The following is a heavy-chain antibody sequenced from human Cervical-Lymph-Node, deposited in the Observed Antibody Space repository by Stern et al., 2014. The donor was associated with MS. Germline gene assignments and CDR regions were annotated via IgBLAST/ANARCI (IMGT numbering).Heavy chain of an antibody. CDR1: GDTFSNHA. CDR2: ISPNFGTV. D-gene: IGHD3-16*01. J-gene: IGHJ4*02. CDR3: ARVDFQGDYFDY. V-gene: IGHV1-69*01. Sequence: VQLVESGAEVKKPGSSVKVSCKASGDTFSNHAISWVRQAPGQGLEWMGGISPNFGTVNYAQKVQGRVTITADESTSTAYMELSSLRSEDTAVYYCARVDFQGDYFDYWGQGTLVTVSS.